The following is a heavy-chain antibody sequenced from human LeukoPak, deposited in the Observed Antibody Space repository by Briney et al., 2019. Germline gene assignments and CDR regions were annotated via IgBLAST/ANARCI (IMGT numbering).Heavy chain of an antibody. V-gene: IGHV4-59*01. J-gene: IGHJ5*02. CDR3: ARGQLNYDSTGYYH. CDR1: GGSMSSYY. Sequence: SETLSLTCTVSGGSMSSYYWSWIRQPPGKGLEWIGHIYYSGSTNYNPSLKSRVTISVDTSKNQFSLKLSSVTAADTAVYYCARGQLNYDSTGYYHWGQGTLVTVSS. D-gene: IGHD3-22*01. CDR2: IYYSGST.